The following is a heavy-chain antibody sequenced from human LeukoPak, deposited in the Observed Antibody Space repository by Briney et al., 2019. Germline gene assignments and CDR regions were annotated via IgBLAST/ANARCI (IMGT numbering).Heavy chain of an antibody. CDR1: GGSVSSGGYY. V-gene: IGHV4-31*03. Sequence: KSSQTLSLTCTVSGGSVSSGGYYWSWIRQHPGKGLEWIGYIYYSGSTYYNPSLKSRVTISVDTSKNQFSLKLSSVTAADTAVYYCARDVLREVTDYGMDVWGQGTTVTVSS. CDR2: IYYSGST. J-gene: IGHJ6*02. CDR3: ARDVLREVTDYGMDV. D-gene: IGHD3-10*01.